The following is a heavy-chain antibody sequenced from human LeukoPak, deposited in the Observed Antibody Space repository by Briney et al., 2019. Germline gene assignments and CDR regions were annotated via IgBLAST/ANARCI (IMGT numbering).Heavy chain of an antibody. Sequence: GGSLRLSCAVSGLIFEDYAMSWVRQTPGKGLEWVSSISSSSSYIYYADSVKGRFTISRDNAKNSLYLQMNSLRAEDTAVYYCARDFGDYWGQGTLVTVSS. CDR3: ARDFGDY. V-gene: IGHV3-21*01. CDR2: ISSSSSYI. D-gene: IGHD3-10*01. CDR1: GLIFEDYA. J-gene: IGHJ4*02.